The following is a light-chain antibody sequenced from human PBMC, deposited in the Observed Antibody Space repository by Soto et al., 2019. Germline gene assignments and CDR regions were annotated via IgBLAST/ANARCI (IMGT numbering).Light chain of an antibody. V-gene: IGLV4-69*01. CDR2: LNSDGSH. CDR3: QTWGTGIHVV. CDR1: SGHSSYA. J-gene: IGLJ2*01. Sequence: QLVLTQSPSASASLGASVKLTCTLSSGHSSYAIAWHQQQPEKGPRYLMKLNSDGSHSKGDGIPDRFSGSSSGAERYLTISSLQSEDEADYYCQTWGTGIHVVFGEGTKLTVL.